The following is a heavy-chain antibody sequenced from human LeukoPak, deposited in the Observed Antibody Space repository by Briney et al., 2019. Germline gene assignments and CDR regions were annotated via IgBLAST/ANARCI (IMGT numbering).Heavy chain of an antibody. J-gene: IGHJ4*02. CDR3: AKAHGYSSGWYYFDY. CDR2: ISGSGGST. Sequence: GGSLRLSCAASGFTFSSYAMSWVRQAPGKGLEWVSAISGSGGSTYYADSVKGRFTISRDNSKNTLYLQMNSLRAEDTAVYYCAKAHGYSSGWYYFDYRGQGTLVTVSS. V-gene: IGHV3-23*01. D-gene: IGHD6-19*01. CDR1: GFTFSSYA.